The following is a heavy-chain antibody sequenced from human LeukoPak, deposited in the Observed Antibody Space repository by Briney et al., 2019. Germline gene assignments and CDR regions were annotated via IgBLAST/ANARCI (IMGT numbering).Heavy chain of an antibody. CDR3: ARGGGYSYGSNLYYYYYYMDV. CDR2: INHSGST. Sequence: SETLSLTCAVYGGSFSGYYWSWIRQPPGKGLEWNGEINHSGSTNYNPSLKSRVTISVDTSKNQFSLKLSSVTAADTAAYYCARGGGYSYGSNLYYYYYYMDVWGKGTTVTVSS. J-gene: IGHJ6*03. V-gene: IGHV4-34*01. CDR1: GGSFSGYY. D-gene: IGHD5-18*01.